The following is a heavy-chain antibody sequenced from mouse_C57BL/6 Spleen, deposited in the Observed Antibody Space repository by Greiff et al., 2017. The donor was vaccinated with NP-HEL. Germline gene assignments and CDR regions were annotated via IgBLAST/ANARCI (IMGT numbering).Heavy chain of an antibody. V-gene: IGHV1-39*01. Sequence: EVKLVESGPELVKPGASVKISCKASGYSFTDYNMNWVKQSNGKSLEWIGVINPNYGTTSYNQKFKGKATLTVDQSSSTAYMQLNSLTSEDSAVYYCARSTTVVGRGFAYWGQGTLVTVSA. CDR3: ARSTTVVGRGFAY. CDR2: INPNYGTT. CDR1: GYSFTDYN. J-gene: IGHJ3*01. D-gene: IGHD1-1*01.